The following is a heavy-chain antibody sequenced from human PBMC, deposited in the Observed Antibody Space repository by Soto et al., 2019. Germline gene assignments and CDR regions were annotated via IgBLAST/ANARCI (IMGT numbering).Heavy chain of an antibody. Sequence: RLSLTCTVSGGSIDTSDYYWSWIRQQPGKGLEWIGYIFHSGDTYYNPSLTSRLAFSVDTSKNQFSLRLTSVTVADTAIYFCARHPRITRGWHFDLWGRGTLVTVSS. CDR1: GGSIDTSDYY. CDR3: ARHPRITRGWHFDL. D-gene: IGHD1-20*01. J-gene: IGHJ2*01. CDR2: IFHSGDT. V-gene: IGHV4-31*02.